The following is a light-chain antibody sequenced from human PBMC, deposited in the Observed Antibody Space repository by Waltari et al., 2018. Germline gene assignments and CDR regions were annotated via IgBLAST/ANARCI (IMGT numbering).Light chain of an antibody. CDR2: NVN. V-gene: IGLV2-14*01. Sequence: QSALTQPASVSGSPGQSITIPCTGSSTHIGGYDYVSWYRQDPGKAPKLIIHNVNKRPSGVSDRFSGSKSGNTASLTISGLQAEDEAHYFCNSYTSRSTMIFGGGTTLTV. CDR1: STHIGGYDY. CDR3: NSYTSRSTMI. J-gene: IGLJ2*01.